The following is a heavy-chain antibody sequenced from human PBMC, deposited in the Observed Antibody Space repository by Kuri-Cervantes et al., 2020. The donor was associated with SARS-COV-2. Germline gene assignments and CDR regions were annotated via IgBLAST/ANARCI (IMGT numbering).Heavy chain of an antibody. V-gene: IGHV1-18*01. J-gene: IGHJ6*02. D-gene: IGHD3-10*01. CDR2: ISGDIHNT. CDR1: GGTFSSYA. CDR3: ARGPAGSVSHYGMDV. Sequence: ASVKVSCKASGGTFSSYAISWVRQAPGQGLEWMGWISGDIHNTNYAQNFQGRVTMTTDRSTNTAYMELTSLRSDDTAVYYCARGPAGSVSHYGMDVWGQGTTVTVSS.